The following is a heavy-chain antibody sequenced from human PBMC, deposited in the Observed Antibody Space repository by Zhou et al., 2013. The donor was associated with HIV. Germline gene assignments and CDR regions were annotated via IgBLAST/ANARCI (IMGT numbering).Heavy chain of an antibody. V-gene: IGHV1-69*04. J-gene: IGHJ3*02. CDR3: ARGPYYDNTNGGRLDN. Sequence: QVQLVQSGAEVKRPGSSVKVSCKASGGTFNNYAFTWVRQAPGQGLEWMGRIIPFFGVPKYAQNFQGRVIITADISTSIAYLELRSLRSEDTALYYCARGPYYDNTNGGRLDNWGQGTMVTVSS. CDR1: GGTFNNYA. CDR2: IIPFFGVP. D-gene: IGHD3-9*01.